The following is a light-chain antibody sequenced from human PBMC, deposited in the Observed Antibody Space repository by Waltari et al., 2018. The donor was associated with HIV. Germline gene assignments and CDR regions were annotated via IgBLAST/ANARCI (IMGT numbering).Light chain of an antibody. J-gene: IGLJ3*02. CDR2: NGR. CDR1: NIGSES. CDR3: QVRDGSGDHSRV. Sequence: SYVLTQPPSVSVAPGQTARITCGRDNIGSESVHWYQQKPGQAPVLFVYNGRDRPSGIPERCSGSNSGNTATLTISRVEAGDEADYYCQVRDGSGDHSRVFGGGTKLTVL. V-gene: IGLV3-21*02.